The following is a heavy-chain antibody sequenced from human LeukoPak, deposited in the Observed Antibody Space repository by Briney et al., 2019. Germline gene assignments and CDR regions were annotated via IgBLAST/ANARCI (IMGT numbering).Heavy chain of an antibody. CDR3: ARDPDSSGWYYFDY. D-gene: IGHD6-19*01. J-gene: IGHJ4*02. CDR2: ISSSSSSI. CDR1: GFTFSGHS. V-gene: IGHV3-21*06. Sequence: GGSLRLSCAGSGFTFSGHSMTWVRQAPGKGLEWVSFISSSSSSICYADAVKGRFTSSRDDANNSLYLQMNSLRAEDTAVYYCARDPDSSGWYYFDYWGQGSLVTVSS.